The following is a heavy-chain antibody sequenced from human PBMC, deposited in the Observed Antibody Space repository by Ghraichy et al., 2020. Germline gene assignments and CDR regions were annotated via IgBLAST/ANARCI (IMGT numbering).Heavy chain of an antibody. V-gene: IGHV2-5*02. J-gene: IGHJ4*02. CDR1: GFSLSSSGVG. CDR3: AHRGGSGVEVAAPYYYFDY. Sequence: SGPTLVKPTETLTLTCTFSGFSLSSSGVGVGWIRQPLGKALEWLALVYWDGDRRYSSSLKNRLVISKDTSKNQVVLTMTNMDPADTATYYCAHRGGSGVEVAAPYYYFDYWGQGILVTVSS. CDR2: VYWDGDR. D-gene: IGHD2-15*01.